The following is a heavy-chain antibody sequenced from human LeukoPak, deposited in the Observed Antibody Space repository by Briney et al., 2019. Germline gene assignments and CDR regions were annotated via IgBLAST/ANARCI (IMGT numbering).Heavy chain of an antibody. CDR3: ASYTAMALLFDP. CDR1: GGSISSYY. V-gene: IGHV4-59*01. J-gene: IGHJ5*02. D-gene: IGHD5-18*01. CDR2: IYYSGST. Sequence: PSETLSLTCTVSGGSISSYYWSWIRQPPGKGLEWIGYIYYSGSTNYNPSLKGRVTISVDASKNQFSLKLSSVTAADTAVYYCASYTAMALLFDPWGQGTLVTVSS.